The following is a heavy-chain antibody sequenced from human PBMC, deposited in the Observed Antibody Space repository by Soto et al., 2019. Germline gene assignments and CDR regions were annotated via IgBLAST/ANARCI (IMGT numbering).Heavy chain of an antibody. D-gene: IGHD6-13*01. CDR1: GYSFTTYW. CDR3: ASKDIAGNSVDF. Sequence: LGESLKISCKASGYSFTTYWIGWVRQMPGKGLEWMGIIYPGDSDTRYSPSFQGQVTISADKSISTAYLQWSSLKASDSAMFYCASKDIAGNSVDFWGQGTLVTVSS. CDR2: IYPGDSDT. V-gene: IGHV5-51*01. J-gene: IGHJ4*02.